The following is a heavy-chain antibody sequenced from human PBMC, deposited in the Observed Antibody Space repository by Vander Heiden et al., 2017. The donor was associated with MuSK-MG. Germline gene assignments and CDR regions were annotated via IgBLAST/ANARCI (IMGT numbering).Heavy chain of an antibody. CDR1: GYSISRGSY. V-gene: IGHV4-38-2*02. CDR3: ARAADYYDSSGYYSLSYYFDY. D-gene: IGHD3-22*01. CDR2: IYHSGST. Sequence: QVPLQESGPGLVKPSETLSLTCTVPGYSISRGSYGGWTRPPPWKGLEWIGSIYHSGSTYYNPTLKSRVTISVDTSKNQCPLKLSSVTAADTAVYYCARAADYYDSSGYYSLSYYFDYWGQGTLVTVSS. J-gene: IGHJ4*02.